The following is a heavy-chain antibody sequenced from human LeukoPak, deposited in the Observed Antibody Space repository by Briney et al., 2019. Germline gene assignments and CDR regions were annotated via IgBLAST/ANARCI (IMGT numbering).Heavy chain of an antibody. CDR2: IRYDGNNK. V-gene: IGHV3-30*02. J-gene: IGHJ5*02. CDR1: GFTFSSYA. D-gene: IGHD4-17*01. CDR3: VKGDDYGAETRLPKYNWFDP. Sequence: GGSLRLSCAASGFTFSSYAMHWVRQAPGKGLEWVAYIRYDGNNKNYGDSVKGRFTISRDNSKDTLYLQMNSLRADDTAVYYCVKGDDYGAETRLPKYNWFDPWGQGTLVTVSS.